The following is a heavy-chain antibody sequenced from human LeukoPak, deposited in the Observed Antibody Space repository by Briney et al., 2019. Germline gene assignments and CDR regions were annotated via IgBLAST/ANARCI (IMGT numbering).Heavy chain of an antibody. CDR1: GYSFISYW. CDR3: ARHATMTTADY. CDR2: IYPGDSDT. J-gene: IGHJ4*02. V-gene: IGHV5-51*01. Sequence: GESLKISCKGSGYSFISYWIGWVRQMPGKGLEWMGIIYPGDSDTRYSPSFQGQVTISADKSISTAYLQWSSLKASDAAMYYCARHATMTTADYWGQGTLVTVSS. D-gene: IGHD4-17*01.